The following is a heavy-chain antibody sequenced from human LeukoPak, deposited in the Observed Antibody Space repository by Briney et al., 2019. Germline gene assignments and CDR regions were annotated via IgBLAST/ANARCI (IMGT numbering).Heavy chain of an antibody. Sequence: GASVKVSCKASGYTITNNYMHWVRQAPGQGLEWMGIINPSGGSTSYAQKFQGRVTMTRDMSTSTVYMELSSLRAEDTAVYYCARDPSSWLGVNWFDPWGQGTLVTVSS. V-gene: IGHV1-46*01. CDR1: GYTITNNY. D-gene: IGHD6-13*01. J-gene: IGHJ5*02. CDR2: INPSGGST. CDR3: ARDPSSWLGVNWFDP.